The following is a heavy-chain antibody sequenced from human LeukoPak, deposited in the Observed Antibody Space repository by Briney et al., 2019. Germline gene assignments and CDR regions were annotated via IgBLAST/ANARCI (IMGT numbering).Heavy chain of an antibody. V-gene: IGHV4-59*01. CDR1: GGSISSYY. D-gene: IGHD6-19*01. CDR3: ARRQYSSGWYNWFDP. J-gene: IGHJ5*02. Sequence: KPSETLSLTCTVSGGSISSYYWSWIRQPPGKGLEWIGYIYYSGSTNYNPSLKNRVTISVDTSKNQFSLKLSSVTAADTAVYYCARRQYSSGWYNWFDPWGQGTLVTVSS. CDR2: IYYSGST.